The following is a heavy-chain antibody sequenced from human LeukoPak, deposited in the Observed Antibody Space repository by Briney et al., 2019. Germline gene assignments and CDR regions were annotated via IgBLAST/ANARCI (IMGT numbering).Heavy chain of an antibody. CDR2: ISGSGGST. D-gene: IGHD3-9*01. V-gene: IGHV3-23*01. Sequence: GGSLRLSCAASGFTLSSYAMSWVRQAPGKGLEWVSAISGSGGSTYYADSGKGRFTISRDNSKNTLYLQMNSLRAEDTAVYYCAKIPYDILTGYYHYNWFDPWGQGTLVTVSS. CDR1: GFTLSSYA. J-gene: IGHJ5*02. CDR3: AKIPYDILTGYYHYNWFDP.